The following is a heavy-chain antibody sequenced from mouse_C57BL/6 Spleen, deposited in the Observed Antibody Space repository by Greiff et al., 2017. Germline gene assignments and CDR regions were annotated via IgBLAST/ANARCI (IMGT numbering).Heavy chain of an antibody. D-gene: IGHD2-3*01. CDR3: ARYIPYDGYYYYALDY. CDR1: GFTFTDYY. J-gene: IGHJ4*01. V-gene: IGHV7-3*01. Sequence: DVLLVESGGGLVQPGGSLSLSCAASGFTFTDYYMSWVRQPPGKALEWLGFIRTKANGYTTEYSSSVKGRFTISRANSQSILYLQMNALRAEDSATYYCARYIPYDGYYYYALDYWGQGTSVTVSS. CDR2: IRTKANGYTT.